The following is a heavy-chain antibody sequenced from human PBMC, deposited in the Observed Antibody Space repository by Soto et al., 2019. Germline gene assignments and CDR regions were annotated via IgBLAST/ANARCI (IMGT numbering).Heavy chain of an antibody. V-gene: IGHV1-2*02. Sequence: ASVKVSCKASGYNFVDHYIHWLRQTPGQGFEWMGYIDPQNGVARLSQNFKYRVIMTSDTSITTVFMQLNNLRSEDTAVYYCARASQWLVRLYYYYGMDVWGQGTTVTVS. J-gene: IGHJ6*02. CDR3: ARASQWLVRLYYYYGMDV. CDR1: GYNFVDHY. CDR2: IDPQNGVA. D-gene: IGHD6-19*01.